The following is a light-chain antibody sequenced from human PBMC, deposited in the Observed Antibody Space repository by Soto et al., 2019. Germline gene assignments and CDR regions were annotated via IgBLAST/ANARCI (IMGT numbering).Light chain of an antibody. CDR2: GNI. J-gene: IGLJ2*01. V-gene: IGLV1-40*01. CDR3: QTYDTGVSGSI. Sequence: VVTQPPSVSGAPGQRVALSCAGTSSNIGAGYDVHWYQHLPGTAPKLLIFGNINRPAGVPDRFSGSKSGTSASLAISGLQAADEGYYYCQTYDTGVSGSIFGGGTKLTVL. CDR1: SSNIGAGYD.